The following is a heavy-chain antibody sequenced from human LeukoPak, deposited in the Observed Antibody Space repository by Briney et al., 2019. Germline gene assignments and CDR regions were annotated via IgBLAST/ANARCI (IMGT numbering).Heavy chain of an antibody. J-gene: IGHJ5*01. CDR3: ARGDGYGYNWFDS. CDR2: IIPIFGTA. Sequence: SVKVSCKAFGGTFSNYAITWVRQAPGQGLEWMGRIIPIFGTANYAQKFQGRVTITTDESTSTDYMELSSLRSEDTAVYYCARGDGYGYNWFDSWGQGTPVTVSS. D-gene: IGHD5-24*01. V-gene: IGHV1-69*05. CDR1: GGTFSNYA.